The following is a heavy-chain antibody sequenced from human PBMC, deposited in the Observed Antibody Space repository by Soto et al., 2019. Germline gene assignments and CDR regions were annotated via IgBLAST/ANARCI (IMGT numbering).Heavy chain of an antibody. CDR2: INHSGST. V-gene: IGHV4-34*01. CDR1: GGSFSGYY. D-gene: IGHD1-1*01. CDR3: ARHRGPSGTDF. Sequence: SETLSLTCGVYGGSFSGYYWSWIRQPPGKGLEWIGKINHSGSTNYNPSLKSRVTISVDTSKNQFSLKLSSVTAADTAHYYCARHRGPSGTDFWGQGILVTVSS. J-gene: IGHJ4*02.